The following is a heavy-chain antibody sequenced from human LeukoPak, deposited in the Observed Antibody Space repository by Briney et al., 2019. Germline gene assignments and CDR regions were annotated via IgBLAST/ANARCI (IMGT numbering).Heavy chain of an antibody. J-gene: IGHJ4*02. CDR1: GFTFRNYG. V-gene: IGHV3-33*01. D-gene: IGHD6-13*01. Sequence: GGSLRLSCAASGFTFRNYGMHWVRQAPGKGLEWVAVIWSDGSTKYYAESVQGRFTISRDTSKNRLYLQLNSLRVEDTAVFYCARDTSSSWYHFDHWGQGTLVTVSS. CDR3: ARDTSSSWYHFDH. CDR2: IWSDGSTK.